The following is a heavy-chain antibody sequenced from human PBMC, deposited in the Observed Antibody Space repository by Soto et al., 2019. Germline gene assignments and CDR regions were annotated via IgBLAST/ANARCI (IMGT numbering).Heavy chain of an antibody. CDR3: AKDSPVAAAGTNY. D-gene: IGHD6-13*01. CDR2: ISSSSSYI. Sequence: VGSLRLSCAASGFTFSSYSMNWVRQAPGKGLEWVSSISSSSSYIYYADSVKGRFTISRDNSKNTLYLQMNSLRAEDTAVYYCAKDSPVAAAGTNYWGQGTLVTVSS. CDR1: GFTFSSYS. J-gene: IGHJ4*02. V-gene: IGHV3-21*04.